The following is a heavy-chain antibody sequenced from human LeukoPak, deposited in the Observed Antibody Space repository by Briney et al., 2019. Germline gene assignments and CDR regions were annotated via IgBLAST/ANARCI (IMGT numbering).Heavy chain of an antibody. CDR3: ANSRPGGYWYFDL. D-gene: IGHD3-10*01. Sequence: TGGSLRLSCGASGFSFGSYAMSWVRQAPGKGPEWVSGISDSGGATHYADSVKGRFTVSRDNSKNTLFLQMNSLRAEDTAVYYRANSRPGGYWYFDLWGRGTLVTVSS. CDR1: GFSFGSYA. CDR2: ISDSGGAT. V-gene: IGHV3-23*01. J-gene: IGHJ2*01.